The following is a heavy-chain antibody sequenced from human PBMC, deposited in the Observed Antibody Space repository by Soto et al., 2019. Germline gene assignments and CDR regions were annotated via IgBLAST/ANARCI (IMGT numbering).Heavy chain of an antibody. D-gene: IGHD3-10*01. J-gene: IGHJ6*02. CDR3: ARDHGSGSYYNLDGMDV. CDR1: GGTFSSYT. Sequence: QVQLVQSGAEVKKPGSSVKVSCKASGGTFSSYTISWVRQAPGQGLEWMGRIIPILGIANYAQKFQGRVTITADKSTSTAYMELSSLRSEDTAVYYCARDHGSGSYYNLDGMDVWGQGTTVTVSS. CDR2: IIPILGIA. V-gene: IGHV1-69*08.